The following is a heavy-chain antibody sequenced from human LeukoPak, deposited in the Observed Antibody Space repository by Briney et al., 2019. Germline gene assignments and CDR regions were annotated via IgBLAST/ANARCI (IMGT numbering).Heavy chain of an antibody. CDR2: IYYSGST. V-gene: IGHV4-59*08. CDR1: GGSISSYY. D-gene: IGHD1-26*01. J-gene: IGHJ4*02. Sequence: PSETLSLTCTVSGGSISSYYWSWIRQPPGKGLEWIGYIYYSGSTNYNPSLKSRVTISVDTSKNQFSLKLSSVTAADTAIYYCARHQGLSGSSWRLDYWGQGIPVTVSS. CDR3: ARHQGLSGSSWRLDY.